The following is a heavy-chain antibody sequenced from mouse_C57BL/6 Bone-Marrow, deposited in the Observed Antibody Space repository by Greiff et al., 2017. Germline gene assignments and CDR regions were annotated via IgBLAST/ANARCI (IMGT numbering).Heavy chain of an antibody. CDR1: GYTFTSYW. J-gene: IGHJ3*01. Sequence: VQLQQPGAELVKPGASVKMSCKASGYTFTSYWITWVKQRPGQGLEWIGDIYPGSGSTNYNEKFKGKATFTADTSSNTAYMQLSSLTTEDSAIYYCARGDGYYAWFAYWGQGTLVTVSA. CDR2: IYPGSGST. CDR3: ARGDGYYAWFAY. D-gene: IGHD2-3*01. V-gene: IGHV1-55*01.